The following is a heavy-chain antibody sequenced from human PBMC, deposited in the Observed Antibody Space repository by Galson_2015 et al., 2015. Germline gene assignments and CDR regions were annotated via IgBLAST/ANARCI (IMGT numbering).Heavy chain of an antibody. CDR3: ARVGIDSSGECDWCIDL. D-gene: IGHD2-21*01. J-gene: IGHJ2*01. CDR1: GYTFTSYA. V-gene: IGHV1-3*01. Sequence: SVKVSCKASGYTFTSYAMHWVRQAPGQRLEWIGWTNAGNGNTKYSQKFQGRVTITRDTSASTEHMELSSLRSEDTAVYYCARVGIDSSGECDWCIDLWGRGTPVTVSS. CDR2: TNAGNGNT.